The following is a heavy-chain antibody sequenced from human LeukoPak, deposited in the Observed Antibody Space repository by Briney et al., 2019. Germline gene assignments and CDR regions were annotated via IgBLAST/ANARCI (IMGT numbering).Heavy chain of an antibody. Sequence: SETLSLTCTVSGGSISSHYWSWIRQPAGKGLEWIGRIYTSGSTNYNPSLKSRVTMSVDTSKNQFSLKLSSVTAADTAVYYCARHPSYNYYYGSGSLDYWGQGTLVTVSS. D-gene: IGHD3-10*01. CDR3: ARHPSYNYYYGSGSLDY. CDR1: GGSISSHY. CDR2: IYTSGST. J-gene: IGHJ4*02. V-gene: IGHV4-4*07.